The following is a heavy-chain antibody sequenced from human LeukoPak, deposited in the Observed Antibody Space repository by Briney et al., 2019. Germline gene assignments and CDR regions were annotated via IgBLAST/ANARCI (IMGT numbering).Heavy chain of an antibody. CDR1: GYTFTSYV. D-gene: IGHD3-10*01. J-gene: IGHJ4*02. CDR3: ARGVRQFIKYYFDY. V-gene: IGHV1-18*01. CDR2: ISAYNGNT. Sequence: ASVKVSCKASGYTFTSYVISWVRQAPGQGLEWMGWISAYNGNTNYAQKLQGRVTMTTDTSTSTAYMELRSLRSDDTAVYYCARGVRQFIKYYFDYWGQGTLVTVSS.